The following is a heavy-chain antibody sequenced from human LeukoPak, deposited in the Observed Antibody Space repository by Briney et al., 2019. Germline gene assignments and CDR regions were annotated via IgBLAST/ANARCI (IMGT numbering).Heavy chain of an antibody. Sequence: ASVKVSCKASGYTFTSYGFNWVRQAPGQGLEWMGWINPNSGGTNYAQKFQGRVTMTRDTSISTAYMELSRLRSDDTAVYYCAKSNWQLRYFGWGQGTLVTVSS. CDR2: INPNSGGT. D-gene: IGHD3-9*01. J-gene: IGHJ4*02. CDR1: GYTFTSYG. V-gene: IGHV1-2*02. CDR3: AKSNWQLRYFG.